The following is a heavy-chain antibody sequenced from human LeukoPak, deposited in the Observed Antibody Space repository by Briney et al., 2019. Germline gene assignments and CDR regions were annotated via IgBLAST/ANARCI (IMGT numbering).Heavy chain of an antibody. Sequence: SETLSLTCTVSGGSISSYYWSWIRQPPGKGLEWIGYIYYSGSTNYNPSLKSRVTISVDTSKNQFSLKLSSVTAADTAVYYCASFNYYDSSGQKAAFDYWGQGTLVTVSS. D-gene: IGHD3-22*01. V-gene: IGHV4-59*01. CDR2: IYYSGST. J-gene: IGHJ4*02. CDR1: GGSISSYY. CDR3: ASFNYYDSSGQKAAFDY.